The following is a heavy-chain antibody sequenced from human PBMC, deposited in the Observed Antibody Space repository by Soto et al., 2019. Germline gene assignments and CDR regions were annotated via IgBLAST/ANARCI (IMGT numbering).Heavy chain of an antibody. CDR2: INPSGGST. J-gene: IGHJ5*02. CDR1: GYTFTSYY. D-gene: IGHD2-21*02. Sequence: QVQLVQSGAEVKKPGASVKVSCKASGYTFTSYYIHWVRQAPGQGLEWMGIINPSGGSTTYAQNFQGRVTMTRNPSTTTVYVGLSSLRSEDTAVYYCARENPHIVVVTAKRGWFDPWGQGTLVTVSS. CDR3: ARENPHIVVVTAKRGWFDP. V-gene: IGHV1-46*01.